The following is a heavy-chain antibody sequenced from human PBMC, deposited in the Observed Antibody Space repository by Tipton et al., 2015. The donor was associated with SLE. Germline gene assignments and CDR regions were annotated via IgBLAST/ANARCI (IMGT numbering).Heavy chain of an antibody. CDR1: GGPISRYY. V-gene: IGHV4-31*03. D-gene: IGHD3-10*01. CDR3: ARLLWFGEGDY. J-gene: IGHJ4*02. CDR2: IYYSGST. Sequence: TLSLTCTVSGGPISRYYWSWIRQHPGKGLEWIGYIYYSGSTYYNPSLKSRVTISVDTSKNQFSLKLSSVTAADTAVYYCARLLWFGEGDYWGQGTLVTVSS.